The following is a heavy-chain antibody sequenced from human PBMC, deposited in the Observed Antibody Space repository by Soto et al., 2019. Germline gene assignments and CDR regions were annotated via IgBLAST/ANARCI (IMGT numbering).Heavy chain of an antibody. Sequence: SVKVSCKASGGTFSSYAISWVRQAPGRGLEWMGGIIPIFGTANYAQKFQGRVTITADKSTSTAYMELSSLRSEDTAVYYCARGRYDILTPIPSSYYGMDVCGQWTTVTVSS. V-gene: IGHV1-69*06. CDR3: ARGRYDILTPIPSSYYGMDV. CDR2: IIPIFGTA. D-gene: IGHD3-9*01. J-gene: IGHJ6*02. CDR1: GGTFSSYA.